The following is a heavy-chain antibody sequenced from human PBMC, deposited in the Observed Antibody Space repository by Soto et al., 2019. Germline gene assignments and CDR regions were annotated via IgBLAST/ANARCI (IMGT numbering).Heavy chain of an antibody. D-gene: IGHD3-16*01. CDR2: VSGGGGDT. V-gene: IGHV3-23*01. J-gene: IGHJ3*01. Sequence: EVKLLESGGGLVQPGGSLRLSCAASGFMFSSEAMTWVRQVPGKGLQWVALVSGGGGDTHYRDSVKGRFIISRDNSKNTVDLQMSSLRAEDTAVYHCAKTGVRSGLWEALDVWGQGAMVIVSS. CDR1: GFMFSSEA. CDR3: AKTGVRSGLWEALDV.